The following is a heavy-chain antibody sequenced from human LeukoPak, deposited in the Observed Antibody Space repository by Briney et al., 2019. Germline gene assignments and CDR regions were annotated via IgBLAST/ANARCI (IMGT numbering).Heavy chain of an antibody. CDR1: GYSISSGYY. CDR3: ARQRRAIFGSGKWFDP. V-gene: IGHV4-38-2*01. D-gene: IGHD3-3*01. CDR2: IYHSGST. J-gene: IGHJ5*02. Sequence: SETLSLTCAVSGYSISSGYYWGWIRQPPGKGLEWIGSIYHSGSTYYNPSLKSRVTISVDTSKNQFSLKLSSVTATDTAVYYCARQRRAIFGSGKWFDPWGQGTLVTVSS.